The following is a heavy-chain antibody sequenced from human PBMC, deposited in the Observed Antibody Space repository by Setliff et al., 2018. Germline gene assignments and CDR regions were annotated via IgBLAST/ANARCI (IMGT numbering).Heavy chain of an antibody. J-gene: IGHJ4*02. CDR2: INPHGSEK. CDR3: FGAGTCSY. D-gene: IGHD3-10*01. CDR1: GLSYINDW. V-gene: IGHV3-7*01. Sequence: PGGSLRLSCTASGLSYINDWVSWVRQAPGKGLEWLASINPHGSEKYYADSVKGRFTISRDNAKNSLSLQMNNLRTEDTAVYYCFGAGTCSYWGQGTLVTVSP.